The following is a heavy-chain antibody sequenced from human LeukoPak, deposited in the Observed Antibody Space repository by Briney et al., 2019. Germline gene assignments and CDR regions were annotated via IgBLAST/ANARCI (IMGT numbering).Heavy chain of an antibody. V-gene: IGHV3-30*02. Sequence: PGGSLRLSCAASGFTFSSYGMHWVRQAPGKGLEWVAFIRYDGSNKYYADSVKGRFTISRDNSKNTLYLQMNSLRAEDTAVYYCARDYYDSGGYQYWGQGTLVTVSS. CDR1: GFTFSSYG. J-gene: IGHJ4*02. CDR2: IRYDGSNK. D-gene: IGHD3-22*01. CDR3: ARDYYDSGGYQY.